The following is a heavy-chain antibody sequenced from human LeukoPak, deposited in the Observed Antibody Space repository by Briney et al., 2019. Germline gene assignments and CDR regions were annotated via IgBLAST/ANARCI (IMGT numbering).Heavy chain of an antibody. V-gene: IGHV4-59*08. CDR2: IYDSGST. D-gene: IGHD6-19*01. J-gene: IGHJ5*02. CDR3: ATSTAGSGWYGFDP. CDR1: GGSISSYY. Sequence: SETLSLTCTVSGGSISSYYWSWIRQPPGKGLEWSGYIYDSGSTNYNPSLKSRVTISVDTSKNQFSLKLSSVTAADTAVYYCATSTAGSGWYGFDPWSQGTLVTVSS.